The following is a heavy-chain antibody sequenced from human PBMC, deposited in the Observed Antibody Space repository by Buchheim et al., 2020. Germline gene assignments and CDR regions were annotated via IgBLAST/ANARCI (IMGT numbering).Heavy chain of an antibody. CDR1: GFTFSNYE. D-gene: IGHD1-1*01. J-gene: IGHJ4*02. Sequence: EVQLVESGGRLVQPGGSLRLSCAASGFTFSNYEMSWVRQAPGKGLEWISYISSSDFTIYYADSVKGRFIISRDNAKKSVHLQMNSLRAEDTAVYYCARKSRDKLETLDYWGQGTL. V-gene: IGHV3-48*03. CDR2: ISSSDFTI. CDR3: ARKSRDKLETLDY.